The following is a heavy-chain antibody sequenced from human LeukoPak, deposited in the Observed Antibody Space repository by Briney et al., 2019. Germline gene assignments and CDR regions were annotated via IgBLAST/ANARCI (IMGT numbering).Heavy chain of an antibody. J-gene: IGHJ4*02. V-gene: IGHV3-74*01. Sequence: PGGSLRLSCAASGFTFSSNLMHWVRQGPGQGLVWVSHINRDGTSTRYADSVKGRFTISRDNAKNTLYLQMNSLRAEDTAVYFCAKDFSGAIDSWGQGTQVTVSS. CDR1: GFTFSSNL. D-gene: IGHD3-10*01. CDR2: INRDGTST. CDR3: AKDFSGAIDS.